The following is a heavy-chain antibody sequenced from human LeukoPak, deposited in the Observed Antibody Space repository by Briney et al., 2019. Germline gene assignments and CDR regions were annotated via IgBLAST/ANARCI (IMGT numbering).Heavy chain of an antibody. J-gene: IGHJ3*02. CDR1: GDSISSGTYY. V-gene: IGHV4-39*07. CDR3: ARGPSASYPYSGSYNAFDI. Sequence: SETLSLTCTVSGDSISSGTYYWGWIRQPPGKGLEWIGNIYYNGGTYYSPSLKSRVTISVDPSKNQFSLKLSSVTAADTAVYYCARGPSASYPYSGSYNAFDIWGQGTMVTVSS. CDR2: IYYNGGT. D-gene: IGHD1-26*01.